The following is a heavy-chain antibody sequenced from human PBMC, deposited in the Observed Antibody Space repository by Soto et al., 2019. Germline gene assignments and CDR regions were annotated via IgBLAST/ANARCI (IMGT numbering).Heavy chain of an antibody. CDR2: IKEDGSEE. V-gene: IGHV3-7*01. D-gene: IGHD2-2*01. J-gene: IGHJ4*02. CDR3: ATAISSPFSNFDY. Sequence: EMQLVQSGGDLVQPGGSLRLSCVASGFTFSTYWMTWVRQAPGMGPEWVAGIKEDGSEEVYVDSVKGRFSISRDNAKTSLYLQLNSLRAEDTAVYYCATAISSPFSNFDYWGQGSLVTVSS. CDR1: GFTFSTYW.